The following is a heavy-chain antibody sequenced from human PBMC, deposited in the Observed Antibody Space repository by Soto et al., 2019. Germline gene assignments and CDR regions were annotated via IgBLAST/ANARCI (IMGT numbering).Heavy chain of an antibody. CDR1: GFSVTDNY. Sequence: XESLRLSCAASGFSVTDNYMTGVRQAPGKGLEWVSVLYTGGSAYYGDSVKGRFTISRDSSTNTLYLQMNSLKVGDTAFYFCARSFNDWTTYFDYWSEGTLVTVSS. D-gene: IGHD3-9*01. CDR2: LYTGGSA. J-gene: IGHJ4*02. CDR3: ARSFNDWTTYFDY. V-gene: IGHV3-53*01.